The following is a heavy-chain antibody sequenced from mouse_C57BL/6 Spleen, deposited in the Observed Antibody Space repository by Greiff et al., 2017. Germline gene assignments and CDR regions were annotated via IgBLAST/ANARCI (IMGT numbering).Heavy chain of an antibody. CDR3: ARYDYDEYAMDY. Sequence: EVQRVESEGGLVQPGSSMKLSCTASGFTFSDYYMAWVRQVAEKGLEWVANINSDGSSTYYLDSLKSRFIISRDNAKNILYLQMGSLESEDTATYYGARYDYDEYAMDYWGQGTSVTVSS. D-gene: IGHD2-4*01. J-gene: IGHJ4*01. CDR1: GFTFSDYY. V-gene: IGHV5-16*01. CDR2: INSDGSST.